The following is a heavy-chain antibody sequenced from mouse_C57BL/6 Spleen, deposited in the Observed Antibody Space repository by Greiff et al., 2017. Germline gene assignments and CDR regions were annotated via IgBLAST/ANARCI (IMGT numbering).Heavy chain of an antibody. CDR1: GYAFTNYL. Sequence: VKLQESGAELVRPGTSVKVSCKASGYAFTNYLIEWVKQRPGQGLEWIGVINPGSGGTNYNEKFKGKATLTADKSSSTAYMQLSSLTSEDSAVYFCARAGSSLAWFAYWGQGTLVTVSA. V-gene: IGHV1-54*01. CDR3: ARAGSSLAWFAY. D-gene: IGHD1-1*01. CDR2: INPGSGGT. J-gene: IGHJ3*01.